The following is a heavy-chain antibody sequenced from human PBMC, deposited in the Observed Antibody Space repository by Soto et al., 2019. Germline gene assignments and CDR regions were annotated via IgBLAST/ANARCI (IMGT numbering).Heavy chain of an antibody. V-gene: IGHV3-21*01. CDR3: ARAGIVVVPAASYYYYGMDV. CDR2: ISSSSSYI. CDR1: GFTFSSYS. D-gene: IGHD2-2*01. Sequence: GGSLRLSCAASGFTFSSYSMNWVRQAPGKGLEWVSSISSSSSYIYYADSVKGRFTISRDNAKNSLYLQMNSLRAEDTAVYYCARAGIVVVPAASYYYYGMDVWGQGTTVTVSS. J-gene: IGHJ6*02.